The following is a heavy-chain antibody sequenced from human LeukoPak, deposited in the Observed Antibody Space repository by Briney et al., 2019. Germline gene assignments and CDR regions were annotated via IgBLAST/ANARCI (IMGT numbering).Heavy chain of an antibody. Sequence: SETLSLTCTVSGGSISSYYWSWIRQPPGKGLEWIGEINHSGSTNYNPSLKSRVTISVDTSKNQFSLKLSSVTAADTAVYYCARGSSSWSYYYYGMDIWGQGTTVTVSS. J-gene: IGHJ6*02. V-gene: IGHV4-34*01. D-gene: IGHD6-13*01. CDR2: INHSGST. CDR1: GGSISSYY. CDR3: ARGSSSWSYYYYGMDI.